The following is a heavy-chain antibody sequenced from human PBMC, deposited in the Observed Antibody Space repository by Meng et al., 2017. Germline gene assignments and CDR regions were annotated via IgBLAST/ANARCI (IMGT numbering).Heavy chain of an antibody. J-gene: IGHJ4*02. CDR3: ARSFSLTGYYRGLFFDY. Sequence: SETLSLTCTVPGGSIRSYYWSWIRQPPGKGLKWIGYIYYSGSTNYNPSLKSRVTLSVDTSKNPFSLKLSSVTAADTAVYYCARSFSLTGYYRGLFFDYWGQGTLVTVSS. D-gene: IGHD3-9*01. CDR1: GGSIRSYY. CDR2: IYYSGST. V-gene: IGHV4-59*01.